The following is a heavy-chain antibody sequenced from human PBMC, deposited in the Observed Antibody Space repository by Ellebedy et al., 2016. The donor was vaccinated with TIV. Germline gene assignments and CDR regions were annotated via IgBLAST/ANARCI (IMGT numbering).Heavy chain of an antibody. CDR2: IYGGGGT. D-gene: IGHD1-26*01. CDR3: ARSGELDS. J-gene: IGHJ4*02. Sequence: GESLKISCAVSGFTVTDNYMTWVRQAPGKGLEWVSIIYGGGGTYYADSVKDRFTTSTDSAKSTVYLQMNSLTVEDTAVYFCARSGELDSWGQGTLVTVSS. CDR1: GFTVTDNY. V-gene: IGHV3-66*01.